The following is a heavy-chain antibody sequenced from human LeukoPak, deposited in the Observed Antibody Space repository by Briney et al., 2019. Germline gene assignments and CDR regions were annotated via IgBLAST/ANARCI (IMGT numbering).Heavy chain of an antibody. D-gene: IGHD1-26*01. J-gene: IGHJ6*02. CDR2: ISYDGSNK. V-gene: IGHV3-30-3*01. Sequence: GRSLRLSCAASGFTFSNYAMHWVRQAPGKGLEWVAVISYDGSNKYYADSVKGRFTISRDNSKNTLYLQMNSLRAEGTAVFYCARDLSRSSSYYGMDVWGQGTTVTVSS. CDR1: GFTFSNYA. CDR3: ARDLSRSSSYYGMDV.